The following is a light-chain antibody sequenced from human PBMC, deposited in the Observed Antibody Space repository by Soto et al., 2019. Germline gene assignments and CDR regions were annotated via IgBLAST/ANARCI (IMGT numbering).Light chain of an antibody. CDR3: QSFDTSLSGYV. Sequence: QSVLTQPPSVSGAPGQRVTISCTGSRSNIGAGYDVHWYQQLPGSAPKLLIYANRNRPSGVPERFSGSKSGASASLAITGLQAQDEADYYCQSFDTSLSGYVFGIGTKVTVL. CDR1: RSNIGAGYD. CDR2: ANR. J-gene: IGLJ1*01. V-gene: IGLV1-40*01.